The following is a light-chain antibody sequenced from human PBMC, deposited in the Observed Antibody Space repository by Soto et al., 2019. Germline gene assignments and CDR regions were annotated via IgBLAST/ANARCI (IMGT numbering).Light chain of an antibody. J-gene: IGLJ3*02. CDR2: EVT. CDR1: TSDVGAYNY. V-gene: IGLV2-14*01. Sequence: QAALTQPASVSGSPGQSITISCTGTTSDVGAYNYVSWYQQHPGKAPKVIIFEVTNRPLGVSDRFSGSKSGNTASLTISGLQAEDEADYYCNSYTTSSTLVFGGGTKLTVL. CDR3: NSYTTSSTLV.